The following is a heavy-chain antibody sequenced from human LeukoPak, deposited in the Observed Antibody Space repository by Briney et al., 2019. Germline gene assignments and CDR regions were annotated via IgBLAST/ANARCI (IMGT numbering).Heavy chain of an antibody. Sequence: PGGSLRLSCAASGFTFSSSAMHWVRQASGKGLEWVGRIRSKANSYATAYAASVKGRFTISRDDSKNTAYLQMNSLKTEDTAVYYCTRLRWELLGGHDYWGQGTLVTVSS. CDR2: IRSKANSYAT. CDR1: GFTFSSSA. V-gene: IGHV3-73*01. J-gene: IGHJ4*02. CDR3: TRLRWELLGGHDY. D-gene: IGHD1-26*01.